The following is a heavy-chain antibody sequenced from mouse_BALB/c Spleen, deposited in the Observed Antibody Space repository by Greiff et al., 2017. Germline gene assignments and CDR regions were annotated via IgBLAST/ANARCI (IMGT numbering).Heavy chain of an antibody. J-gene: IGHJ3*01. CDR2: INPSNGGT. CDR3: TRNYDYDRFAY. CDR1: GYTFTSYY. Sequence: QVQLQQPGAELVKPGASVKLSCKASGYTFTSYYMYWVKQRPGQGLEWIGGINPSNGGTNFNEKFKSKATLTVDKSSSTAYMQLSSLTSEDSAVYYCTRNYDYDRFAYWGQGTLVTVSA. D-gene: IGHD2-4*01. V-gene: IGHV1S81*02.